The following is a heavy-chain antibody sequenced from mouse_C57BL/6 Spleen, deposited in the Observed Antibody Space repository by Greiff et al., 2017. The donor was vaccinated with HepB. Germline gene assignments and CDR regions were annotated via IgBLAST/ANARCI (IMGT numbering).Heavy chain of an antibody. CDR1: GYTFTSYW. J-gene: IGHJ2*01. Sequence: QVQLQQPGAELVRPGSSVKLSCKASGYTFTSYWMDWVKQRPGQGLEWIGNIYPSDSETHYNQKFKDKATLTVDKSSSTAYMQLSSLTSEDSAVYYCARTAQAPTWGQGTTLTVSS. V-gene: IGHV1-61*01. CDR3: ARTAQAPT. D-gene: IGHD3-2*02. CDR2: IYPSDSET.